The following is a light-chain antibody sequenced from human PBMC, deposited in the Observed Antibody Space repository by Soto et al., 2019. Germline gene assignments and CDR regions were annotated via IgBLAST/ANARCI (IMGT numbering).Light chain of an antibody. V-gene: IGLV2-11*01. CDR1: SSDIGGYNY. Sequence: QSALTQPRSVSGSPGQSVTISCTGTSSDIGGYNYVSWYQQHPGKAPKLMIYDVTKRPSGVPDRFSGSKSGNTASLTISGLQAEDEADYYCSSYAGTFTYVVFGGGTKLTVX. CDR3: SSYAGTFTYVV. J-gene: IGLJ2*01. CDR2: DVT.